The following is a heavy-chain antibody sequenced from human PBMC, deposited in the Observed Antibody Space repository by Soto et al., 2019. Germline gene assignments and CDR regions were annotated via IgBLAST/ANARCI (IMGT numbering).Heavy chain of an antibody. CDR3: AGTGLYSDNPDWFDP. V-gene: IGHV5-51*01. CDR2: INPRDSET. D-gene: IGHD2-2*02. CDR1: GYSFVHYW. J-gene: IGHJ5*02. Sequence: PGESLKISCKGSGYSFVHYWIGWVRQMPGKGLEWMGSINPRDSETRYSPSFQGQVTISADKSISTAYLQWTSLKASDTAMYFCAGTGLYSDNPDWFDPWGQGTLVTVSS.